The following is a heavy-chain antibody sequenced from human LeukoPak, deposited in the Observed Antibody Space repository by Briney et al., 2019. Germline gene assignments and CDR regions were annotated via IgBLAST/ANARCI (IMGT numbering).Heavy chain of an antibody. Sequence: PGGSLRLSRAASGFTFDDYGMSWVRQAPGKGLEWVSGINWSGGSTDYADSVKGRFTISRDNAKKSLYLQMNSLRAEDTALYYCARVSGEFDPWGQGTLVTVSS. CDR1: GFTFDDYG. CDR2: INWSGGST. D-gene: IGHD1-1*01. J-gene: IGHJ5*02. V-gene: IGHV3-20*04. CDR3: ARVSGEFDP.